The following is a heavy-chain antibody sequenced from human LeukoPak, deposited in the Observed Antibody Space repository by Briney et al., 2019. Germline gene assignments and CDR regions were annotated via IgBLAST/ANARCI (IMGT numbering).Heavy chain of an antibody. CDR1: GFTFSSYA. CDR3: ARDPVYDYVWGSYRVPPDY. Sequence: PGGSLRLSCAASGFTFSSYAMHWVRQAPGKGLEWVAVISYDGSNKYYADSVKGRFTISRDNSKNTLYLQMNSLRAEDTAVYYCARDPVYDYVWGSYRVPPDYWGQGTLVTVSS. V-gene: IGHV3-30-3*01. CDR2: ISYDGSNK. J-gene: IGHJ4*02. D-gene: IGHD3-16*01.